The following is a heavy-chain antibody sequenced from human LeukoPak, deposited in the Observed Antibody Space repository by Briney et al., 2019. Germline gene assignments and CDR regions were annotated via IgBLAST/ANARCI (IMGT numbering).Heavy chain of an antibody. Sequence: SETLSLTCAVYGGSFSGYYWSWIRQPPGKGLEWIGYLYYSGSTNYNPSLKSRVTISLNTSKSQFSLKLSSVTAADTAVYYCATDGSGYYRYFDLWGRGTLVTVSS. J-gene: IGHJ2*01. CDR3: ATDGSGYYRYFDL. CDR1: GGSFSGYY. D-gene: IGHD3-22*01. CDR2: LYYSGST. V-gene: IGHV4-59*12.